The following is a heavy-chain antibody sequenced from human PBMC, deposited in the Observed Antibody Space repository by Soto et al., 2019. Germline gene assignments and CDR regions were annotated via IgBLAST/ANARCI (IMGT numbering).Heavy chain of an antibody. CDR3: ARSSIAAQPFDY. CDR2: SYYSGST. D-gene: IGHD6-6*01. Sequence: QVQLQESGPGLVKPSETLSLTCTVSGGSVSSGSYYWSWIRQPPGEGLEWIGSSYYSGSTNYNPHLKSRVTIPVDTSKNQFSLKLSSVTAADTAVYYCARSSIAAQPFDYWGQGTLVTVSS. CDR1: GGSVSSGSYY. J-gene: IGHJ4*02. V-gene: IGHV4-61*01.